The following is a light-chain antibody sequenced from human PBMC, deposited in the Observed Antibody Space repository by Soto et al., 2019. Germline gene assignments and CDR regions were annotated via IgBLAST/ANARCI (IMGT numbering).Light chain of an antibody. J-gene: IGKJ1*01. CDR1: QSVNSNY. CDR2: GAS. Sequence: EIVLTQSPGTLSLSPGDRATLSCRASQSVNSNYLAWYQQKSGQAPRLLIYGASNRATGIPDRFSGSGSGTDFTLTISRLEPEDFAVYYCQPYGATLSWTFGQGTKVDNK. V-gene: IGKV3-20*01. CDR3: QPYGATLSWT.